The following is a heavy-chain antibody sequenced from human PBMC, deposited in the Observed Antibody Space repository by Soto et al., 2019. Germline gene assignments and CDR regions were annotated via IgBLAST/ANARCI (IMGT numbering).Heavy chain of an antibody. CDR1: GYTFTGYY. D-gene: IGHD6-13*01. V-gene: IGHV1-2*02. Sequence: ASVKVSCKASGYTFTGYYMHWVRQAPGQGLEWMGWINPNSGGTNYAQKFQGRVTMTRDTSISTAYMELSRLRSDDTAGYYCARESILAAAGRWFDPWGQGTLVTVSS. J-gene: IGHJ5*02. CDR3: ARESILAAAGRWFDP. CDR2: INPNSGGT.